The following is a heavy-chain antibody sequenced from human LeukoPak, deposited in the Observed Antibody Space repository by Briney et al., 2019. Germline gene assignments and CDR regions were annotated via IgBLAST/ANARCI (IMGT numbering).Heavy chain of an antibody. Sequence: GDSLKISCAASGFTFSNYAMSWVRQAPGKGLEWVSAISGSGGSTDYADSVKGRFTISRDNSKNTLFLQMNSLRAEDTAVYYCANRGGNPKGSFDYWGQGTLVTVSS. D-gene: IGHD4-23*01. V-gene: IGHV3-23*01. CDR1: GFTFSNYA. CDR2: ISGSGGST. J-gene: IGHJ4*02. CDR3: ANRGGNPKGSFDY.